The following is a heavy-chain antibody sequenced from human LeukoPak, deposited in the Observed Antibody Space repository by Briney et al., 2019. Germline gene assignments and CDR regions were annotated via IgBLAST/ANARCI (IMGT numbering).Heavy chain of an antibody. CDR3: ARANLLYCSSSTCLFDY. CDR1: GYTFTDYY. V-gene: IGHV1-2*02. CDR2: INPNDDDT. J-gene: IGHJ4*02. D-gene: IGHD2-2*01. Sequence: ASVKVSCKASGYTFTDYYMHWVRQAPGQGFEWMGWINPNDDDTNYAQKFQGRVTMTRDTSISTAHMEVSRLRSDDTAVYYCARANLLYCSSSTCLFDYWGQGTLVTVSS.